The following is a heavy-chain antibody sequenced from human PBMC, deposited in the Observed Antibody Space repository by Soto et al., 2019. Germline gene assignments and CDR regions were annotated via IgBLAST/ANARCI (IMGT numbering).Heavy chain of an antibody. CDR2: MNAKSGDT. CDR1: GYTFSDFY. D-gene: IGHD4-4*01. CDR3: ARGNPFNYAGFDV. J-gene: IGHJ6*02. Sequence: ASVNVSCKSSGYTFSDFYINWRRQASGQGPEWMGWMNAKSGDTFFPQRFQGKFNMTWDTSLSTAYMEVGSLTSDDTAIYYCARGNPFNYAGFDVWGQGTTVTVSS. V-gene: IGHV1-8*01.